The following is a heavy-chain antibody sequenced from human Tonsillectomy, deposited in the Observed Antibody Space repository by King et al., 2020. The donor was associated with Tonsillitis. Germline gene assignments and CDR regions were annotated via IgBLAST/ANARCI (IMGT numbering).Heavy chain of an antibody. CDR3: ARHSSGFGLDY. CDR1: EYSFTTYW. Sequence: VKLVESGAKVKKPGESLKISCKGYEYSFTTYWIGWVRQMPGKGLEWMGIIYPGDSDTRYSPSFQGQVTISADKSINTAYLQWSSLKASDTAMYYCARHSSGFGLDYWGQGTLVTVSS. J-gene: IGHJ4*02. V-gene: IGHV5-51*01. D-gene: IGHD3-10*01. CDR2: IYPGDSDT.